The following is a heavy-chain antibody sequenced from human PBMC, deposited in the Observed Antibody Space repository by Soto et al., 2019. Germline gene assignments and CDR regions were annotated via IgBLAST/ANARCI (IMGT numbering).Heavy chain of an antibody. CDR1: GYSFTSYW. CDR3: ATPISEWQQLGGRFGP. D-gene: IGHD6-13*01. J-gene: IGHJ5*02. Sequence: GESLKISCKGSGYSFTSYWIGWVRQMPGKGLEGRGIIYPGDSDTRYSPSFQCQATISAHKSIGTAYLQSSSLQAQDTAMYYCATPISEWQQLGGRFGPWGQGTLVTVSS. V-gene: IGHV5-51*01. CDR2: IYPGDSDT.